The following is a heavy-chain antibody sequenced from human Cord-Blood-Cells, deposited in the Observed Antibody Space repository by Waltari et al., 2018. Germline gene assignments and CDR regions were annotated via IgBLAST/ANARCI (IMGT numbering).Heavy chain of an antibody. D-gene: IGHD7-27*01. CDR1: GYTLTALS. CDR2: FDPEDGET. Sequence: QVQLVQSGAEGKKPGASVKVSCKVSGYTLTALSMHWGRQAPGKGLEWMGGFDPEDGETIYAQKFQGRVTMTEDTSTDTAYMELSSLRSEDTAVYYCATLKLGGDAFDIWGQGTMVTVSS. CDR3: ATLKLGGDAFDI. J-gene: IGHJ3*02. V-gene: IGHV1-24*01.